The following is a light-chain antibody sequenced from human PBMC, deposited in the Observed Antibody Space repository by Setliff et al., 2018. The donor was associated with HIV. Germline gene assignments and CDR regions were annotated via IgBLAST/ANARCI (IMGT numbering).Light chain of an antibody. CDR3: QQNNSYSWT. V-gene: IGKV1-5*03. CDR1: QSITSW. Sequence: DIQMTQSPSTLSASVGDRVTITCRASQSITSWLAWYQQKPGKAPKILIYKASSLESGVPSRFSGSGSGTEFTLSISSLQPDDFATYYCQQNNSYSWTFGQGTKVDI. J-gene: IGKJ1*01. CDR2: KAS.